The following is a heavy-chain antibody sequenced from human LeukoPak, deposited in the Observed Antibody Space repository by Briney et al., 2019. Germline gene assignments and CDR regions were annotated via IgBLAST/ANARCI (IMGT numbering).Heavy chain of an antibody. V-gene: IGHV1-8*01. D-gene: IGHD3-22*01. CDR2: MNPNSGNT. J-gene: IGHJ4*02. Sequence: ASVKVSCKASGYTFTSYDINWVRQATGQGLEWMGWMNPNSGNTGYAQKFQGRVTMTRNTSISTAYMELSSLRSDDTAVYYCARGSSGYYSDPFDYWGQGTLVTVSS. CDR1: GYTFTSYD. CDR3: ARGSSGYYSDPFDY.